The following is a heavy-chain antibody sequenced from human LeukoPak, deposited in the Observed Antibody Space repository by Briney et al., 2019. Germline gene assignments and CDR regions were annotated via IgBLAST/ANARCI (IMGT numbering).Heavy chain of an antibody. Sequence: GSSVKVSCKASGGTFSSYAISWVRQAPGQGLEWMGWISAYNGNTNYAQKLQGRVTMTTDTSTSTAYMELRSLRSDDTAVYYCARVGWYYDFWSGYPDAFDIWGQGTMVTVSS. V-gene: IGHV1-18*01. CDR3: ARVGWYYDFWSGYPDAFDI. CDR2: ISAYNGNT. D-gene: IGHD3-3*01. CDR1: GGTFSSYA. J-gene: IGHJ3*02.